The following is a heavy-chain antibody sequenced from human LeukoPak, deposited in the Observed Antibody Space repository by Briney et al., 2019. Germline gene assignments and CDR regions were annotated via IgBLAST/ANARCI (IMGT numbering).Heavy chain of an antibody. D-gene: IGHD6-19*01. Sequence: PSETLSLTCTVSGGSISSGDYYWSWIRQPPGKGLEWIGYIYYSGSTNYNPSLKSRVTVSVDTSKNQFSLKLSSVTAADTAVYYCARAVAGKIDYWGQGTLVTVSS. V-gene: IGHV4-61*08. J-gene: IGHJ4*02. CDR1: GGSISSGDYY. CDR2: IYYSGST. CDR3: ARAVAGKIDY.